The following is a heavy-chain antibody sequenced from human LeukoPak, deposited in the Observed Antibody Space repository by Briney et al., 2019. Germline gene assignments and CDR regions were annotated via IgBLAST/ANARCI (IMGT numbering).Heavy chain of an antibody. D-gene: IGHD2-15*01. V-gene: IGHV4-4*02. CDR1: GGSISSSYW. Sequence: SETLSLTCAVSGGSISSSYWWSWVRQPPGKGLEWIGEVYHSGSTNYSPSLKSRVTLSVDKSKNQFSLRLSSVTAADTAVYYCAGAYCGGGTCYGTYYFDSWGQGILVTVSS. J-gene: IGHJ4*02. CDR3: AGAYCGGGTCYGTYYFDS. CDR2: VYHSGST.